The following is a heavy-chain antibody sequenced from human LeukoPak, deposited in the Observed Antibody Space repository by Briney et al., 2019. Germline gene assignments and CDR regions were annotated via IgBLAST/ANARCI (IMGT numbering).Heavy chain of an antibody. D-gene: IGHD6-13*01. J-gene: IGHJ6*02. V-gene: IGHV1-18*01. Sequence: ASVKVSCKASGYTFTNYGITWVRQAPGQGLEWMGWISVYSGNTNYAQKLQGRVTMTTDTSTSTAYMELRSLRSDDTAVYYCARVTISSSWFLVGYYYYYGMDVWGQGTTVTVSS. CDR3: ARVTISSSWFLVGYYYYYGMDV. CDR1: GYTFTNYG. CDR2: ISVYSGNT.